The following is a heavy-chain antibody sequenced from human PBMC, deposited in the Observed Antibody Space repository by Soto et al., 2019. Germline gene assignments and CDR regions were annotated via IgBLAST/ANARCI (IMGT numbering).Heavy chain of an antibody. J-gene: IGHJ6*02. CDR1: GVSISSAGYY. D-gene: IGHD3-22*01. Sequence: PSETLSLTCTVSGVSISSAGYYWSWIRQHPERGLEWIAYSGSTDSNPSLKGRVTISADTSKNQFSLRLSSVTAADTAVYYCARFITTSQSGGPYYYRALDVWGQGTTVTVSS. CDR2: SGST. V-gene: IGHV4-31*03. CDR3: ARFITTSQSGGPYYYRALDV.